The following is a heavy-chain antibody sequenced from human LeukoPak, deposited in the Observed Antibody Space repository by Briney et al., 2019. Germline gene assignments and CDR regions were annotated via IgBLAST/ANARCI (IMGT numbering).Heavy chain of an antibody. Sequence: GGSLRLSCAASGFTFTSYSMSWVRQAPGKGLEWVSGTSDRGDCTYYADSVKGRFTISRDSSKNTLFLQMNSLRAEDTALYFCARKAQYNGHYPLDYWGQGTLVTVSS. CDR1: GFTFTSYS. CDR2: TSDRGDCT. V-gene: IGHV3-23*01. J-gene: IGHJ4*02. CDR3: ARKAQYNGHYPLDY. D-gene: IGHD1-7*01.